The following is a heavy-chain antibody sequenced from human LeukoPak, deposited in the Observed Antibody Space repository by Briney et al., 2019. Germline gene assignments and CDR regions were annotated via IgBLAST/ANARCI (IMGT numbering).Heavy chain of an antibody. CDR3: ARVPGEGGYDSEYMDV. CDR2: INPSGGRT. V-gene: IGHV1-46*01. Sequence: ASVKVSCKASGYTFTSYHMHWVRQAPGQGLEWMGVINPSGGRTSYAQKFQGRVTMTRDMSTSTVYMELRSLRSEDTAVYYCARVPGEGGYDSEYMDVWGKGTTVTVSS. J-gene: IGHJ6*03. CDR1: GYTFTSYH. D-gene: IGHD5-12*01.